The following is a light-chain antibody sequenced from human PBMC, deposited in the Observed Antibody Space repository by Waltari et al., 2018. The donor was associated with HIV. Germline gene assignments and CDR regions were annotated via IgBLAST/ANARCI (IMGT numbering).Light chain of an antibody. J-gene: IGKJ3*01. V-gene: IGKV1-39*01. CDR3: QQSFDVPLV. CDR2: DAS. CDR1: QSISIF. Sequence: DIQMTQSPYSLSASVGDRVTITCRASQSISIFLKWYQQNPGKAPKLLISDASRLQSGLPSRFSGSGSGTDFTLTITNLQPEDFATYFCQQSFDVPLVFGPGTKVD.